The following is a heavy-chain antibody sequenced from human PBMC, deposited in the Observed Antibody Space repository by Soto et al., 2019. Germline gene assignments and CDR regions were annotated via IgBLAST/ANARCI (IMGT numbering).Heavy chain of an antibody. CDR1: GFTFSSYA. CDR2: ISGSGGST. D-gene: IGHD6-6*01. J-gene: IGHJ4*02. V-gene: IGHV3-23*01. CDR3: AKDLIQYSSFYFDY. Sequence: GGSLRLSCAASGFTFSSYAMSWVRQAPGKGLEWVSAISGSGGSTYYADSVKGRFTISRDNSKSTLYLQMNSLRAEDTAVYYCAKDLIQYSSFYFDYWGQGTLVTVSS.